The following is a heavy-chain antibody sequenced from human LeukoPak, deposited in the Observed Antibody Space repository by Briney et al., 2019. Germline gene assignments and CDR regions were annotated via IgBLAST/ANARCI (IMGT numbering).Heavy chain of an antibody. D-gene: IGHD5-12*01. J-gene: IGHJ3*02. CDR1: GFIFSKYV. CDR3: ARAGEKTWQKAFDI. CDR2: ISSSSSYI. V-gene: IGHV3-21*01. Sequence: GGSLTLSCAASGFIFSKYVMSWVRQAPGKGLEWVSSISSSSSYIYYADSVKGRFTISRDNAKNSLYLQMNSLRAEDTAVYYCARAGEKTWQKAFDIWGQGTMVTVSS.